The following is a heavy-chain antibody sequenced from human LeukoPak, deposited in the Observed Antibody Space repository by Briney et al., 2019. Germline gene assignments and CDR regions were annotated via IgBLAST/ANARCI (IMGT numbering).Heavy chain of an antibody. CDR1: GFTFSNYG. CDR2: ISGSGGIT. CDR3: AKDAGTYFATDPFDI. J-gene: IGHJ3*02. D-gene: IGHD1/OR15-1a*01. Sequence: PGESLRLSCEASGFTFSNYGMSWVRQAPGKGLEWVSAISGSGGITYYADSVKGRFTISRDNSKNTLYLQMNSLRAEDTAVYYCAKDAGTYFATDPFDIWGQGTMVTVSS. V-gene: IGHV3-23*01.